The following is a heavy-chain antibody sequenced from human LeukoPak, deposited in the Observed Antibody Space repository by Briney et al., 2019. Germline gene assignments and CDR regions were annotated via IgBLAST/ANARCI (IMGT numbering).Heavy chain of an antibody. CDR2: IRSKAYGGTT. J-gene: IGHJ3*02. V-gene: IGHV3-49*04. D-gene: IGHD3-22*01. CDR3: TRRYNYDSSGYYYVRDAFDI. Sequence: GGSLRLSCAASGFTFDNYGMSWVRQAPGKGLEWVGFIRSKAYGGTTKNAASVRGRFTISRDDSRSIAYLQMNSLKTEDTAVYYSTRRYNYDSSGYYYVRDAFDIWGQGTMVTVSS. CDR1: GFTFDNYG.